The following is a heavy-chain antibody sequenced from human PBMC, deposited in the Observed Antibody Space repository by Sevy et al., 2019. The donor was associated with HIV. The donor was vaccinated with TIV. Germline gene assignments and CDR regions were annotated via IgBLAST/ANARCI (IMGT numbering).Heavy chain of an antibody. J-gene: IGHJ4*02. Sequence: SETLSLTCTVSGGSISSSSYYWGWIRQPPGKGLEWIGSIYYSGSTYYHPSLKSRVTISLDTSKNQFTRKRSSVTAADTAVYYCARHRRRGRASPFDYWGQGTLVTVSS. CDR3: ARHRRRGRASPFDY. V-gene: IGHV4-39*01. D-gene: IGHD3-16*01. CDR1: GGSISSSSYY. CDR2: IYYSGST.